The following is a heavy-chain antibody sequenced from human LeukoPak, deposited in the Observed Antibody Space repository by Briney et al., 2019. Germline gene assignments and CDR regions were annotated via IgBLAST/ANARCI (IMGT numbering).Heavy chain of an antibody. V-gene: IGHV3-23*01. CDR1: GFTFTTYA. CDR3: AKDLEGSVPTPGYDY. CDR2: VSGGGGST. D-gene: IGHD4-17*01. J-gene: IGHJ4*02. Sequence: GGSLRLSCAASGFTFTTYAMSWVRQAPGRGLEWVSAVSGGGGSTYYADSVKGRFTTSRDNSKNTLFLQMNSLRAEDTAVYYCAKDLEGSVPTPGYDYWGQGTLVTVSS.